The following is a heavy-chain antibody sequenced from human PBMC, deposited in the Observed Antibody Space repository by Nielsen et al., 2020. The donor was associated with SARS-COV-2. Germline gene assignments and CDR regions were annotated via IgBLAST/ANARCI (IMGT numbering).Heavy chain of an antibody. CDR2: ISWNSGSI. J-gene: IGHJ6*02. D-gene: IGHD3-16*01. CDR1: GFTFDDYA. CDR3: ASTGFGYYYYGMDV. Sequence: LKLSCAASGFTFDDYAMHWVRQAPGKGLEWVSGISWNSGSIGYADSVKGRFTISRDNAKNSLYLQMNSLRAEDTALYYCASTGFGYYYYGMDVWGQGTTVTVSS. V-gene: IGHV3-9*01.